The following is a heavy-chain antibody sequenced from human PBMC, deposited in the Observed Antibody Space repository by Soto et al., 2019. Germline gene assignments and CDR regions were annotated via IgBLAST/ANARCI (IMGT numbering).Heavy chain of an antibody. V-gene: IGHV3-23*01. Sequence: EVQLLESGGGLVQPGGSLRLSCAASGFTFSSYAMSWVRQAPGKGLEWVSAISGSGGSTYYADSVKGRFTISRDNSKNTLYLQRTGLRAGKTAVYYCAKGEIAWSRGAGFAYWGQGTLVTVS. CDR2: ISGSGGST. J-gene: IGHJ4*02. CDR1: GFTFSSYA. D-gene: IGHD3-9*01. CDR3: AKGEIAWSRGAGFAY.